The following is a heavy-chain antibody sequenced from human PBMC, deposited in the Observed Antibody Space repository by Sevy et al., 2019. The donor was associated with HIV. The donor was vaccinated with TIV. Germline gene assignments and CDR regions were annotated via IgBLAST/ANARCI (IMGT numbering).Heavy chain of an antibody. CDR1: GYTFTGYY. CDR3: VRDDRDGYFEY. Sequence: ASVKVSCKASGYTFTGYYMHWMRQAPGQGLEWMGWINPDSGGPTYAPRFQGRVTLTRETSISTAYMDLSRLKSDDTAVYYCVRDDRDGYFEYWGQGTLVTVSS. CDR2: INPDSGGP. J-gene: IGHJ4*02. V-gene: IGHV1-2*02.